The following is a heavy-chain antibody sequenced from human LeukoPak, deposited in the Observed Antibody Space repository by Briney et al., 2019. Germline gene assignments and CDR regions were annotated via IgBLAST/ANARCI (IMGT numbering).Heavy chain of an antibody. Sequence: ASVKVSCKASGYTFTGYYMHWVRQATGQGLEWMGWMNPNSGNTGYAQKFQGRVTMTRNTSISTAYMELSSLRSEDTAVYYCASSYDDDAFDIWGQGTMVTVSS. CDR2: MNPNSGNT. CDR1: GYTFTGYY. J-gene: IGHJ3*02. V-gene: IGHV1-8*02. CDR3: ASSYDDDAFDI. D-gene: IGHD5-18*01.